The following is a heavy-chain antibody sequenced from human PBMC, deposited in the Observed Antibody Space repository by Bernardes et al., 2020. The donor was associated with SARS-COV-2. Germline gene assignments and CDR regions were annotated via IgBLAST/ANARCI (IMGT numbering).Heavy chain of an antibody. V-gene: IGHV1-46*01. CDR1: GYTFTNYY. CDR3: ARDFSSATGHKYGHPNY. D-gene: IGHD1-1*01. Sequence: ASVKVSCEASGYTFTNYYIHWVRQAPGQGLEWMGLIDPSAGTTTYIQKFQGRVTMTRDTSTSTVYMEVRSLRSEDTAVYYCARDFSSATGHKYGHPNYWGQGTLVTVSS. CDR2: IDPSAGTT. J-gene: IGHJ4*02.